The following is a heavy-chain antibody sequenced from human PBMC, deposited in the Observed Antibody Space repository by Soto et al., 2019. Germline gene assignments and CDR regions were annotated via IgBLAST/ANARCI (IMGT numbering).Heavy chain of an antibody. V-gene: IGHV3-23*01. J-gene: IGHJ3*02. CDR1: GFTFSSYA. CDR2: ISGSGGST. CDR3: AKDDRSPIVVVITTNAFDI. Sequence: EVQLLESGGGLVQPGGSLRLSCAASGFTFSSYAMSWVRQAPGKGLERVSAISGSGGSTYYADSVKGRFTISRDNSKNTLYLQMNSLRAEDTAVYYCAKDDRSPIVVVITTNAFDIWGQGTMVTVSS. D-gene: IGHD3-22*01.